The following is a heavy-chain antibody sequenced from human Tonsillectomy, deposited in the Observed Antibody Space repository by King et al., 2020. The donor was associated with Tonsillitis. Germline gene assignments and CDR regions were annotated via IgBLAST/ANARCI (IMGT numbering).Heavy chain of an antibody. D-gene: IGHD2-2*01. CDR1: GGSISSGGHY. Sequence: QLQESGPGLVKPSQTLSLTCTVSGGSISSGGHYWSWIRQHPGKGLEWIGYIYYSGSTYYNPSLKSRVTISVDTSENQFSLKLTSVTAADTAVYYCARDLYCSSTSCYPGNFDYWGQGTLVTVSS. J-gene: IGHJ4*02. CDR2: IYYSGST. V-gene: IGHV4-31*03. CDR3: ARDLYCSSTSCYPGNFDY.